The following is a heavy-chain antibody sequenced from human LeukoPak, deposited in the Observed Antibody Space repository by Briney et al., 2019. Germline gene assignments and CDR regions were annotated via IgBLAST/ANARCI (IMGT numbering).Heavy chain of an antibody. CDR1: GGSISSSSYY. CDR3: ARKTTVTTWGYYYYYMDV. CDR2: IYYSGST. J-gene: IGHJ6*03. D-gene: IGHD4-17*01. Sequence: PSETLSLTCTVSGGSISSSSYYWGWIRQPPGKGLEWIGSIYYSGSTYYNPSLKSRVTISVDTSKNQFSLKLSSVTAADTAVYYCARKTTVTTWGYYYYYMDVWGKGTTVTVSS. V-gene: IGHV4-39*07.